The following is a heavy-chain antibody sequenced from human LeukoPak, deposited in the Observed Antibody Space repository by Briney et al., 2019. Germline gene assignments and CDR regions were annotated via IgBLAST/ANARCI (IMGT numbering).Heavy chain of an antibody. CDR1: GYSISSGYY. CDR2: IYHSGST. D-gene: IGHD3-3*01. CDR3: ARVIRPRITIFGVVIEGFDY. J-gene: IGHJ4*02. V-gene: IGHV4-38-2*02. Sequence: PSETLSLTCTVSGYSISSGYYWGWIRQPPGKGLEWIGSIYHSGSTYYNPSLKSRVTISVDTSKNQFSLKLSSVTAADTAVYYCARVIRPRITIFGVVIEGFDYWGPGTLVTVSS.